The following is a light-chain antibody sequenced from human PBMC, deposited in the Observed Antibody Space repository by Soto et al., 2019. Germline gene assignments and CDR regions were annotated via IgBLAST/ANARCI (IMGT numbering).Light chain of an antibody. CDR3: QQSSNYPPK. V-gene: IGKV3-11*01. J-gene: IGKJ1*01. CDR1: QSVSSY. CDR2: DAS. Sequence: EIVLTQSPATLSLSPGXRATLSCRASQSVSSYLAWYQQKPGQAPRLLIYDASNRATGIPARFSGSGSGTDFTLTISSLEPEDFAVYYCQQSSNYPPKFGQGTKVDIK.